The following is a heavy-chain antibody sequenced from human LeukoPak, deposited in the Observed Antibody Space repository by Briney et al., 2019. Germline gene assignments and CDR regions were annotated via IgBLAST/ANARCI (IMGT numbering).Heavy chain of an antibody. J-gene: IGHJ4*02. CDR3: AKDRLFPYSSSSSFDY. Sequence: PGGSLRLSCAASGFTFSSYAMSWVRQAPGKGLEWVSAISGSGGSTYYADSVKGRFTISRDNSKNTLYLQMNSLRAEDTAVYYCAKDRLFPYSSSSSFDYWGQGTLVTVPS. CDR2: ISGSGGST. V-gene: IGHV3-23*01. D-gene: IGHD6-6*01. CDR1: GFTFSSYA.